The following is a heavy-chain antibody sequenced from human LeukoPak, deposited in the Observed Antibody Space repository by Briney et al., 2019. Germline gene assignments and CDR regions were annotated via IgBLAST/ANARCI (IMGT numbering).Heavy chain of an antibody. D-gene: IGHD1-26*01. CDR3: ARDLSGSYYWRFDY. Sequence: SQTLSLTCTVSGGSISSGSYYWSWLRQPAGKGLEWIGYIYYSGSTYYNPSLKSRVTISVDTSKNQFSLKLSSVTAADTAVYYCARDLSGSYYWRFDYWGQGTLVTVSS. V-gene: IGHV4-30-4*08. CDR2: IYYSGST. J-gene: IGHJ4*02. CDR1: GGSISSGSYY.